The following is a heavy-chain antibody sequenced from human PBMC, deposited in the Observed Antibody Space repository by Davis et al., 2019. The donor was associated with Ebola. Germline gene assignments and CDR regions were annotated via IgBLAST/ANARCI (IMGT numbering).Heavy chain of an antibody. CDR1: GYSISSGYH. J-gene: IGHJ4*02. CDR2: VLFSGST. V-gene: IGHV4-38-2*02. D-gene: IGHD3-10*01. Sequence: MPSETLSLTCTVSGYSISSGYHWSWIRQPPGKGLEWIGYVLFSGSTNYNPSVKSRVTLSIDTSQNQFSLKLNSVTAADTAMYYCVRDTYGLLEDWGQGILVIVSS. CDR3: VRDTYGLLED.